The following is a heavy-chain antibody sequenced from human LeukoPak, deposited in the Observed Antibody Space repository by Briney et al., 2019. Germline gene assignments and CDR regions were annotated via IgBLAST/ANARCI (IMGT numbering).Heavy chain of an antibody. J-gene: IGHJ4*02. V-gene: IGHV3-21*01. Sequence: GGSLRLSCAASGFTFSSYSMNWVRQAPGKGLEWVSSISSSSSYIYYADSVKGRFTISRDNAKNSLYLQMNSLRAEDTAVYFCARVVNGYVDYWGQGTLVTVSS. D-gene: IGHD2-8*01. CDR3: ARVVNGYVDY. CDR1: GFTFSSYS. CDR2: ISSSSSYI.